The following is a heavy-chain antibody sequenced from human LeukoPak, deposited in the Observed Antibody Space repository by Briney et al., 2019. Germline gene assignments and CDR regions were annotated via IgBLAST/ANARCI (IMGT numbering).Heavy chain of an antibody. CDR1: DDSISDYY. CDR3: TRGAGWLIDY. J-gene: IGHJ4*02. Sequence: SETLSLTCTVSDDSISDYYRGWIRQPPGKGLEWIGYFHDSGTSTYNPSLKSRVTISADTSKNQFSLKLNSLTTADTAVYYCTRGAGWLIDYWGQGILVTVSS. CDR2: FHDSGTS. V-gene: IGHV4-59*01. D-gene: IGHD3-16*01.